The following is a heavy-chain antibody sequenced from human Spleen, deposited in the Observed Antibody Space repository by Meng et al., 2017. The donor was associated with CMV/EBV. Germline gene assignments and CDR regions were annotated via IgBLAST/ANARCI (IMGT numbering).Heavy chain of an antibody. D-gene: IGHD3-22*01. CDR1: GFTFSSYG. V-gene: IGHV3-30*02. Sequence: GGSLRLSCTTSGFTFSSYGMHWVRQVPGKGLEWVAFIRYDVSNKYYIDSVKGRFTISRDNSKNTLYLQMNSLRTEDTAVYYCASYVGYDGSGYYWLDYWGQGTLVTVSS. J-gene: IGHJ4*02. CDR3: ASYVGYDGSGYYWLDY. CDR2: IRYDVSNK.